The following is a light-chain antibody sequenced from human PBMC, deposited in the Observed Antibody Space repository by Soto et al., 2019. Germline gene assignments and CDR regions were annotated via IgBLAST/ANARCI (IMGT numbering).Light chain of an antibody. CDR1: SSDVGSYNL. Sequence: QSALTQPASVSGSPGQSITISCTGTSSDVGSYNLVSWYQQHPGKAPKVMIYEVSKRPSGVSNRFSGSKSGNTASLTISGLQAEDEADYYCCSYAGSSTVDVFGTGTKLTVL. CDR2: EVS. J-gene: IGLJ1*01. CDR3: CSYAGSSTVDV. V-gene: IGLV2-23*02.